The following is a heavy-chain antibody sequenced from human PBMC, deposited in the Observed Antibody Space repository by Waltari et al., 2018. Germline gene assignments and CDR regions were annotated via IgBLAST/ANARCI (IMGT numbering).Heavy chain of an antibody. CDR1: GYTFTSYG. D-gene: IGHD4-17*01. CDR3: AREGTTVTTYWDNWFDP. V-gene: IGHV1-18*01. J-gene: IGHJ5*02. CDR2: ISAYNGNT. Sequence: QVQLVQSGAEVKKPGASVKVSCKASGYTFTSYGISWVRQAPGQGLEWMGWISAYNGNTNYEQKLQGRVTMTTDTSTSTAYMELRSLRSDDTAVYYCAREGTTVTTYWDNWFDPWGQGTLVTVSS.